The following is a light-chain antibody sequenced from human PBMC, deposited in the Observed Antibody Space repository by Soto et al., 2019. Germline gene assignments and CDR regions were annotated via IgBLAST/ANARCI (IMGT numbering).Light chain of an antibody. V-gene: IGKV3-15*01. CDR2: GAS. CDR3: QQYNNWPLT. J-gene: IGKJ1*01. Sequence: EIVMTQSPATLSASPGERATLSCRASQSVSSNLAWYQQKTGQAPRLLIYGASTRATGIPARFSGSGSGTEFTLTISSLQSEDFAVYYCQQYNNWPLTFGQGTKV. CDR1: QSVSSN.